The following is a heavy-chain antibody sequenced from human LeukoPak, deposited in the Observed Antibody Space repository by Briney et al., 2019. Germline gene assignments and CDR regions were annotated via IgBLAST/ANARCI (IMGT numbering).Heavy chain of an antibody. CDR1: GGSVSSGSYY. V-gene: IGHV4-61*01. CDR2: ISYSGST. CDR3: ARDAVSHMNAMDV. D-gene: IGHD2-21*01. Sequence: SETLSLTCTVSGGSVSSGSYYWSWIRQPPGKGLERIGYISYSGSTNYNPSLKSRVTISVDTSKNQFSLKVNSVTAADTAVYYCARDAVSHMNAMDVWGQGTTVTVSS. J-gene: IGHJ6*02.